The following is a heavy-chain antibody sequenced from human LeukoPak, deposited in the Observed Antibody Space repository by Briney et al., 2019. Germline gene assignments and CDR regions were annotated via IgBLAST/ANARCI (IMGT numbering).Heavy chain of an antibody. D-gene: IGHD3-10*02. Sequence: GGSLRLSCAASGFTFSSYEMNWVRQAPGKGLEWVSYISSSGSTIYYADSVKGRFTICRDNAKNSLYLQMNSLRAEDTAVYYCAELGITMIGGVWGKGTTVTVSS. J-gene: IGHJ6*04. CDR3: AELGITMIGGV. V-gene: IGHV3-48*03. CDR1: GFTFSSYE. CDR2: ISSSGSTI.